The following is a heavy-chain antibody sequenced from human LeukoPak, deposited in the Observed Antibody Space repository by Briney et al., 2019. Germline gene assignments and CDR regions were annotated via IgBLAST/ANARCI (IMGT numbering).Heavy chain of an antibody. V-gene: IGHV3-30*03. CDR3: ARVRPPDY. D-gene: IGHD6-6*01. Sequence: PGGSLRLSCAASGFTFSSYGMHWVRQAPGKGLEWVAVISYDGSNKYYADSVKGRFTVSRDNAKNSLYLQMNSLRAEDTAVYYCARVRPPDYWGQGTLVTVSS. CDR2: ISYDGSNK. CDR1: GFTFSSYG. J-gene: IGHJ4*02.